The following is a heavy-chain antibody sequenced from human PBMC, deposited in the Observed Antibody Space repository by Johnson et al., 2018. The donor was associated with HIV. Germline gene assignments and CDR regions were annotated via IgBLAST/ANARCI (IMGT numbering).Heavy chain of an antibody. CDR3: AREGTKDSSGLDVGAFDI. CDR2: MSHDGSDK. J-gene: IGHJ3*02. V-gene: IGHV3-7*03. D-gene: IGHD3-22*01. CDR1: GFTFSSYA. Sequence: VQLVESRGVLVQPGGSLRLSCAASGFTFSSYAMSCVRQAPGKGLEWVAAMSHDGSDKYYVDSVKGRFTISRDNAKNSLYLQMNSLRAEDTAVYYCAREGTKDSSGLDVGAFDIWGQGTMVTVSS.